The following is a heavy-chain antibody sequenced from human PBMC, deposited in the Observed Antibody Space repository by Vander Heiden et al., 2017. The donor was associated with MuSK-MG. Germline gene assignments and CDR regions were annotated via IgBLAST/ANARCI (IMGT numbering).Heavy chain of an antibody. V-gene: IGHV4-38-2*01. CDR3: ASRGNGTGYYYYYMDV. D-gene: IGHD2-8*02. J-gene: IGHJ6*03. CDR1: GYSISSGYS. CDR2: IYHSGGT. Sequence: QVQLQESGPGLVTPSATLSLTCAVSGYSISSGYSCGWIRQPPGQGREWMGSIYHSGGTYYNPSLKSRVTIAVDTTKNQFSLKLSSVTAADTAVYCCASRGNGTGYYYYYMDVWGKGTTVTVSS.